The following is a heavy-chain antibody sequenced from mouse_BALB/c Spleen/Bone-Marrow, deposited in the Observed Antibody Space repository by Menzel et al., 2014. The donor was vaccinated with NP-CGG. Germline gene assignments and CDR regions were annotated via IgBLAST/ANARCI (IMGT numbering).Heavy chain of an antibody. CDR1: GYRFTDYA. CDR2: ISTYSGNT. V-gene: IGHV1-67*01. D-gene: IGHD2-14*01. J-gene: IGHJ4*01. CDR3: ARGGYDIAMDY. Sequence: QVQLQQSGPELVRPGVSAKISCAGSGYRFTDYAMHWVKQSHAKSLEWIGVISTYSGNTNYNKKSKGKATMTVVKSSSKAYMELARLASDDAVIYYCARGGYDIAMDYWGQGTSVPVSS.